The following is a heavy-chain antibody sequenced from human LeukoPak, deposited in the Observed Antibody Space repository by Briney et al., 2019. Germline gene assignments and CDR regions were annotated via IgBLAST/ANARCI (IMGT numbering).Heavy chain of an antibody. CDR3: ARDSHTAMDY. CDR2: IYHSGST. Sequence: PSETLSLTCAVPGYSISSGYYWGWIRQPPGKGLEWIGSIYHSGSTYYNPSLKSRVTISVDTSKNQFSLKLSSVTAADTAVYYCARDSHTAMDYWGQGTLVTVSS. V-gene: IGHV4-38-2*02. CDR1: GYSISSGYY. D-gene: IGHD5-18*01. J-gene: IGHJ4*02.